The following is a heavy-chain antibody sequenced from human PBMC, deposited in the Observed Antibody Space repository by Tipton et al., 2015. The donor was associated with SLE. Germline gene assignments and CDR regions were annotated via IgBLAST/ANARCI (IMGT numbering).Heavy chain of an antibody. D-gene: IGHD3-16*01. CDR3: ARADPLRFDS. Sequence: TLSLTCYVTGVSISNYYWTWIRQSPGKGLEWIGNVYKNYNPSLESRVTISVQTSKNQLSLRLNSVTAADTAIYYCARADPLRFDSWGQGSLVTVSS. V-gene: IGHV4-59*12. CDR2: VYKN. CDR1: GVSISNYY. J-gene: IGHJ4*02.